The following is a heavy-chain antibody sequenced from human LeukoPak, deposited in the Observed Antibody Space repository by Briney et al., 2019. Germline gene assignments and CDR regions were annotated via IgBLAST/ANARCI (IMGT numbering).Heavy chain of an antibody. Sequence: SETLSLTCTVSDGSITAYYWSWIRQPPGKGLEWIGYIFFSGSTSYNPSLKSRVTMSMDTSKSQLSLRLSSVTAADTAVYYCVRGHAVADREWGQGTLVIVSS. CDR1: DGSITAYY. J-gene: IGHJ4*02. D-gene: IGHD6-19*01. V-gene: IGHV4-59*01. CDR3: VRGHAVADRE. CDR2: IFFSGST.